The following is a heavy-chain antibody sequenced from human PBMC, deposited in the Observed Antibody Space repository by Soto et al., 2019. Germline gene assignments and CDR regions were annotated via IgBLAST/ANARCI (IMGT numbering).Heavy chain of an antibody. V-gene: IGHV3-23*01. J-gene: IGHJ6*02. CDR2: ISGSGGSK. Sequence: GGSLRLSCAASGFTFSSYAMSWVRQAPGKGLEWVSAISGSGGSKYYADSGKGRFTISRDNSKNTLYLQMNSLRAEDRAVHYCAKDPIVVVPAGPPGYYGMDVWGQGTTVTVSS. CDR3: AKDPIVVVPAGPPGYYGMDV. D-gene: IGHD2-2*01. CDR1: GFTFSSYA.